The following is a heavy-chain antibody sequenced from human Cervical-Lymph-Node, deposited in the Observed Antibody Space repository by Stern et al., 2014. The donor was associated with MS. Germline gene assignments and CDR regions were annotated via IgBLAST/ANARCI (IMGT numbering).Heavy chain of an antibody. V-gene: IGHV3-30*03. CDR2: MSFVGGNK. CDR3: MGVGDAMHV. Sequence: HLVESGGGVVQPGRSLTLSCAASGFSLSNSAMHWVRQAPGKGLEWVAVMSFVGGNKKYGDSVKGRFSISRDISKHTLFLQMNSLRLEDTAVYYCMGVGDAMHVWGQGTTVIVSS. CDR1: GFSLSNSA. J-gene: IGHJ6*02.